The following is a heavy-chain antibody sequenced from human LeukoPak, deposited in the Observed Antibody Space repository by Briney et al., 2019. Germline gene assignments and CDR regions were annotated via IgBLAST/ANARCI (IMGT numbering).Heavy chain of an antibody. J-gene: IGHJ4*02. CDR2: ISGSGGST. D-gene: IGHD3-22*01. CDR1: GFTFSSYA. V-gene: IGHV3-23*01. CDR3: AKDRNYYDSSGYGDY. Sequence: GGSLRLSCAASGFTFSSYAMHWVRQAPGKGLEWVSAISGSGGSTYYADSVKGRFTISRDNSRNTLYLQMNSLRAEDTAVYYCAKDRNYYDSSGYGDYWGQGTLVTVSS.